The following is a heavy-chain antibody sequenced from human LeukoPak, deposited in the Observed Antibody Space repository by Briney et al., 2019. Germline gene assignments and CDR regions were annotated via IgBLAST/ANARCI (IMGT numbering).Heavy chain of an antibody. V-gene: IGHV1-69*05. CDR1: GGTFSSYA. CDR3: AGAPGGTGYLNWFDP. CDR2: IIPIFGTA. J-gene: IGHJ5*02. D-gene: IGHD3/OR15-3a*01. Sequence: GASVKVSCKASGGTFSSYAISWVRQAPGQGLEWMGGIIPIFGTANYAQKFQGRVTITTDESTSTAYMELSSLRSEDTAVYYCAGAPGGTGYLNWFDPWGQGTLVTVSS.